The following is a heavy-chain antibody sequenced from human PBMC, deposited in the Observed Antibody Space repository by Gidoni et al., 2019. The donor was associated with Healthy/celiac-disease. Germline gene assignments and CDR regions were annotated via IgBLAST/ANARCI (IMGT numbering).Heavy chain of an antibody. CDR3: ARDEGIQRQRDYAFDI. CDR2: ISYDGSNK. CDR1: GFTFSSYA. J-gene: IGHJ3*02. V-gene: IGHV3-30-3*01. D-gene: IGHD5-18*01. Sequence: QVQLVESGGGVVQPGRSLRLSCAASGFTFSSYAMHWVRQAPGKGLAWVAVISYDGSNKYYADSVKGRFTISRDNSKNTLYLQMNSLRAEDTAVYYCARDEGIQRQRDYAFDIWGQGTMVTVSS.